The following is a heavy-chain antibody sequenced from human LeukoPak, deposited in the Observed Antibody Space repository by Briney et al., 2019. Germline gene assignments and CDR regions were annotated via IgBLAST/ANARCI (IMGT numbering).Heavy chain of an antibody. CDR3: ASGAISSGAYGNWFDP. CDR1: GGSFSGYY. V-gene: IGHV4-34*01. CDR2: INRSGST. Sequence: SETLSLTCAVYGGSFSGYYWSWIRQPPGKGLEWIGEINRSGSTNYNPSLKSRVTISVDTSKNQFSLKLSSVTAADTAVYYCASGAISSGAYGNWFDPWGQGTLVTVSS. D-gene: IGHD3-22*01. J-gene: IGHJ5*02.